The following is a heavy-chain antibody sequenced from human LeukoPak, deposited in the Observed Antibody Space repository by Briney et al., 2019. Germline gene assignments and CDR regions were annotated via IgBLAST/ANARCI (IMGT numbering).Heavy chain of an antibody. CDR1: GGSISSGGYY. Sequence: PSETLSLTCTVSGGSISSGGYYWSWIRQHPGKGLEWIGYIYHSGSTYYNPSLKSRVTISVDTSKNQFSLKLSSVTAADTAVYYCARASNYYYYYMDVWGKGTTVTVSS. J-gene: IGHJ6*03. CDR3: ARASNYYYYYMDV. CDR2: IYHSGST. V-gene: IGHV4-31*03.